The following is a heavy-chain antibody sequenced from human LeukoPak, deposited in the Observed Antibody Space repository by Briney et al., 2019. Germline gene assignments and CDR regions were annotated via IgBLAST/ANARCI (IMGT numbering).Heavy chain of an antibody. V-gene: IGHV1-2*02. CDR1: GYTFTGNY. D-gene: IGHD4-17*01. J-gene: IGHJ4*02. CDR2: INPNSGGT. Sequence: ASVKVSFKASGYTFTGNYMHWVRQAPGQGLEWMGWINPNSGGTKYTQKFQGRVTLTRDTSISTAYMDLSRLRFDDTAVYFCARVGGDSGRGWDPADYWGQGTLVTVSS. CDR3: ARVGGDSGRGWDPADY.